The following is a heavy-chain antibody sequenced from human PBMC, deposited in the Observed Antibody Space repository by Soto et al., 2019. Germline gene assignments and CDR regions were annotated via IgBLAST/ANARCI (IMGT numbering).Heavy chain of an antibody. Sequence: QVQLVESGGGVVQPGRSLRLSCAASGFTFSSYGMHWVRQAPGKGLEWVAVISYDGSNKYYADSVKGRFTISRDNSKNTLYLQMNSLRAEDTAVYYCAKLVEMATMNPFDYWGQGTLVTVSS. V-gene: IGHV3-30*18. CDR2: ISYDGSNK. CDR3: AKLVEMATMNPFDY. D-gene: IGHD5-12*01. J-gene: IGHJ4*02. CDR1: GFTFSSYG.